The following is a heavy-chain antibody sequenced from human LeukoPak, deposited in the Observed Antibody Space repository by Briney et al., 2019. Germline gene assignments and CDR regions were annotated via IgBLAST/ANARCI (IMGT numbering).Heavy chain of an antibody. V-gene: IGHV5-51*01. CDR1: GYRFTNYW. J-gene: IGHJ3*02. D-gene: IGHD6-19*01. CDR3: ATSREVAASHAFDI. Sequence: GESLKISCKGSGYRFTNYWIGWVRQMPGKGLEWMGMLYHGDSGARFSPSFQGRVTMSVDRSINTAYLQWSSLRASDTAMYYCATSREVAASHAFDIWGQGTVVTVSA. CDR2: LYHGDSGA.